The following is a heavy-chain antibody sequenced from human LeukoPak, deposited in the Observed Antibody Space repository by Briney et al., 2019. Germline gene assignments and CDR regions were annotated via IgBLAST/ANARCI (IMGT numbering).Heavy chain of an antibody. CDR1: GFTTSYS. CDR3: ARGSADESDYDILTGMRDWWFDP. V-gene: IGHV4-38-2*02. CDR2: IFQTGSG. D-gene: IGHD3-9*01. Sequence: SETLSLTCSVSGFTTSYSWGWIRQPPGKGPEWIGNIFQTGSGYYNPSLRSRVTISRDTSKSQFFLKLRSVTAADRAVYYCARGSADESDYDILTGMRDWWFDPWGQGTRVTVSS. J-gene: IGHJ5*02.